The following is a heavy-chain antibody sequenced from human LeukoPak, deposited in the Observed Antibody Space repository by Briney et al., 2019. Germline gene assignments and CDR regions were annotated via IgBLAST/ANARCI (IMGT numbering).Heavy chain of an antibody. Sequence: GASVKVSCKASGYTFTSYYMHWVRQAPGQGLEWMGIINPSGGSTSYAQKFQGRVTVTRDMSTSTVYMEQSSLRSEDTAVYYCARDPNSSGYYDYWGQGTLVTVSS. V-gene: IGHV1-46*01. J-gene: IGHJ4*02. CDR1: GYTFTSYY. CDR2: INPSGGST. D-gene: IGHD3-22*01. CDR3: ARDPNSSGYYDY.